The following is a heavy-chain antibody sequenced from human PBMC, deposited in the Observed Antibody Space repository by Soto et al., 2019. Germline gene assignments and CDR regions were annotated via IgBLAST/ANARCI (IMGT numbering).Heavy chain of an antibody. Sequence: SQTLSLTCAISGDSVSSNSAAGIWIRQSPSRGLEWLTRTYYRSRWYNAYAVSVKSRVTINPDTSKNQFSLHLNSVTYEDTAINYCAREGASTFDVWGQGTMVTVSS. CDR2: TYYRSRWYN. CDR1: GDSVSSNSAA. J-gene: IGHJ3*01. CDR3: AREGASTFDV. D-gene: IGHD1-26*01. V-gene: IGHV6-1*01.